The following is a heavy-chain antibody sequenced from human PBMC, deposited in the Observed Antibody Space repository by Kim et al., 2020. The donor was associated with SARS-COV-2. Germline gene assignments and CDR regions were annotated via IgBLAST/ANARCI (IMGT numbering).Heavy chain of an antibody. CDR1: GGTFSSYA. CDR2: IIPIFGTA. V-gene: IGHV1-69*13. Sequence: SVKVSCKASGGTFSSYAISWVRQAPGQGLEWMGGIIPIFGTANYAQKFQGRVTITADESTSTAYMELSSLRSEDTAVYYCARAVGDYDFWRHAFDIWGQGTMVTVSS. CDR3: ARAVGDYDFWRHAFDI. J-gene: IGHJ3*02. D-gene: IGHD3-3*01.